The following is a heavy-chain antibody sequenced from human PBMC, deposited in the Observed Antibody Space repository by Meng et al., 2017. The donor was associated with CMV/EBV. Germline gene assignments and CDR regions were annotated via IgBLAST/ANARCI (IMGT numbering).Heavy chain of an antibody. CDR1: GYTFTSYY. CDR2: INPSGGST. J-gene: IGHJ4*02. V-gene: IGHV1-46*01. CDR3: ARLVRRGGTTFRHSDRDFDY. Sequence: ASVKVSCKASGYTFTSYYMHWVRQAPGQGLEWMGIINPSGGSTSYAQKFQGRVTMTRDTSTSTVYMELNSLRSEDTAVYYCARLVRRGGTTFRHSDRDFDYWGQGTLVTVSS. D-gene: IGHD1-1*01.